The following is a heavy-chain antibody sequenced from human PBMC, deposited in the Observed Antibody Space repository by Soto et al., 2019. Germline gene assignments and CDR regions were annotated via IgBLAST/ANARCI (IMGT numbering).Heavy chain of an antibody. J-gene: IGHJ4*02. Sequence: ASVNVSCKASGYTFTSYAMHWVRQAPEQRLEWMGVNNAGQGNTKYSQQFQGRVSITRDTSASTAYMELSSLSSEDTAVYYCARFLNATEESSGLLRDYWGQGTLVTVSS. CDR3: ARFLNATEESSGLLRDY. CDR1: GYTFTSYA. CDR2: NNAGQGNT. D-gene: IGHD6-19*01. V-gene: IGHV1-3*01.